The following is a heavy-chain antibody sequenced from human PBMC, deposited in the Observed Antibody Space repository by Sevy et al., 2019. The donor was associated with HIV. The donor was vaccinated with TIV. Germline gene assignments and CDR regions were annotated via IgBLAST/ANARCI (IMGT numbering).Heavy chain of an antibody. D-gene: IGHD3-3*01. J-gene: IGHJ1*01. V-gene: IGHV2-5*01. CDR3: ADRGGEHYYDYSGYYTRAEYFEH. CDR1: GFSLSTSGVG. Sequence: SGPTLVNPTQTLTLTCTFSGFSLSTSGVGVGWIRQPPGKALEWLAVIYWNDDQRYSRSLKSRLTITKDTSKNQVVLTLTNMDPVDTATYYCADRGGEHYYDYSGYYTRAEYFEHWGQGTLVTVSS. CDR2: IYWNDDQ.